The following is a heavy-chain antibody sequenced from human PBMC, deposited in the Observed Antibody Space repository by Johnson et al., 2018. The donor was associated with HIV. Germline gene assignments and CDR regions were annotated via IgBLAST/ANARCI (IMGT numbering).Heavy chain of an antibody. CDR1: GFNVSTNN. D-gene: IGHD2-15*01. V-gene: IGHV3-53*01. CDR3: AKGGYCSGGSCYPDAFDI. J-gene: IGHJ3*02. Sequence: VQLVESGGGLIQPGGSLGLSCAASGFNVSTNNMNWVRQAPGKGLEWVSVTYSGGSTYYADSVKGRFTLPRDNSKNTLYLQMNSLRAEDTAVYYCAKGGYCSGGSCYPDAFDIWGQGTMVTVSS. CDR2: TYSGGST.